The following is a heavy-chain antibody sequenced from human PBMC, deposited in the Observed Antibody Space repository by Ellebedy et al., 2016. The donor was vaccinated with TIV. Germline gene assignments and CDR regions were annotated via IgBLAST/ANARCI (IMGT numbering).Heavy chain of an antibody. CDR2: ISYDGSNE. J-gene: IGHJ4*02. CDR1: GFTFSNYG. V-gene: IGHV3-30*18. CDR3: AKDLGSAVHDY. D-gene: IGHD2-2*02. Sequence: GESLKISXAASGFTFSNYGMHWVRQAPGKGLEWVAVISYDGSNEDYADSVKGRFTISRDNSKNTLYLQMNSLRAEDTAVYYCAKDLGSAVHDYWGQGTLVTVSS.